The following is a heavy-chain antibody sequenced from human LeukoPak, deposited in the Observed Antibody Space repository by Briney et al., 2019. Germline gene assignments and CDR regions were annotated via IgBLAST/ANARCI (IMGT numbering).Heavy chain of an antibody. CDR3: ARDSYYGSAPDWGGYYGMDV. Sequence: GGSLRLSCAASGFTFSSYEMNWVRQAPGKGLEWVSYISSSGSTIYYADSVKGRFTISRDNAKNSLYLQMNSLRAEDTAVYYCARDSYYGSAPDWGGYYGMDVWGQGTTVTVSS. D-gene: IGHD3-10*01. J-gene: IGHJ6*02. CDR2: ISSSGSTI. V-gene: IGHV3-48*03. CDR1: GFTFSSYE.